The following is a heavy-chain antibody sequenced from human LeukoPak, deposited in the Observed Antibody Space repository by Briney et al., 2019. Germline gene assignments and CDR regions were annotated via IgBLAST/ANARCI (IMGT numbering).Heavy chain of an antibody. D-gene: IGHD6-13*01. V-gene: IGHV3-64D*06. Sequence: GGSLRLSCGASGFTFSTYWMHWVRQAPGKGPEYVSLINTSGDKTYYADSVKGRFTIPRDNSKNTVSLQMSSLRAEDTAMYYCVKDLYKGDTSTWYYFDYWGQGTLVTVSS. CDR1: GFTFSTYW. CDR3: VKDLYKGDTSTWYYFDY. J-gene: IGHJ4*02. CDR2: INTSGDKT.